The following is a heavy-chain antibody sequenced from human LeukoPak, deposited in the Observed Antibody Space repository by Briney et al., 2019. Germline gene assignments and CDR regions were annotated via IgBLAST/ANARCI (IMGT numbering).Heavy chain of an antibody. CDR1: GFTVSSNY. J-gene: IGHJ4*02. CDR2: IYGGGST. Sequence: GGSLRLSCAASGFTVSSNYMSWVRQAPGKGLEWVSVIYGGGSTYYADSVKGRFTISRDNSKNTLYLQMNSLRAEDTAVYYCAREVVGITIFGVVDYWGQGTLVTVSS. D-gene: IGHD3-3*01. V-gene: IGHV3-66*02. CDR3: AREVVGITIFGVVDY.